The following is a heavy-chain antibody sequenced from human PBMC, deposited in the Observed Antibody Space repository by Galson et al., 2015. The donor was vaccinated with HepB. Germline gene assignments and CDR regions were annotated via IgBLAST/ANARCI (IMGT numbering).Heavy chain of an antibody. CDR1: GDSVSTSTVA. V-gene: IGHV6-1*01. J-gene: IGHJ4*02. D-gene: IGHD5-12*01. CDR2: TDFLSQWFH. Sequence: CAISGDSVSTSTVAWCWIRLSPSRGREGLGRTDFLSQWFHLYAPSLKCRIAVTAATSKTEDSLQLTSVTPEDTGVYFCAREWLITTYCFDYWGPGTLVTVSS. CDR3: AREWLITTYCFDY.